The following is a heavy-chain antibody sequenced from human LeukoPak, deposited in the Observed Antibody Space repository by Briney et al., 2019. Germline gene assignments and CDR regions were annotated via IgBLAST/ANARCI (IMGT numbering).Heavy chain of an antibody. D-gene: IGHD5-12*01. CDR2: IYYSGST. CDR1: GGSISSYY. V-gene: IGHV4-59*01. J-gene: IGHJ4*02. Sequence: NPSETLSLTCTVSGGSISSYYWSWIRQPPGKVLEWIGYIYYSGSTNYNPSLKSRVTISVDTSKNQFSLKLSSVTAADTAVYYCASGYGKYYFDYWGQGTLVTVSS. CDR3: ASGYGKYYFDY.